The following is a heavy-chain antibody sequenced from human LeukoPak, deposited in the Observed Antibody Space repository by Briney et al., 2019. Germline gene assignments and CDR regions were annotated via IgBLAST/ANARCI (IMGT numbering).Heavy chain of an antibody. CDR2: IYTSGTT. J-gene: IGHJ6*03. V-gene: IGHV4-61*02. Sequence: SETLSLTCTVSGGSVRRGNYYWTWIRQPPGSGLEWIARIYTSGTTDYNPSLRTRVTISVDASRNQFSLNLSSVTAADTAVYYCARWSGSVTARNYYYYMDVWGEGTTVTVSS. CDR1: GGSVRRGNYY. D-gene: IGHD6-6*01. CDR3: ARWSGSVTARNYYYYMDV.